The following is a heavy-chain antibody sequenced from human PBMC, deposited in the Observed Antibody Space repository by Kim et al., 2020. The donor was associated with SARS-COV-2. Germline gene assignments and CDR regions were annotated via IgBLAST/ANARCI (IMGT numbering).Heavy chain of an antibody. D-gene: IGHD3-3*01. J-gene: IGHJ4*02. V-gene: IGHV3-30*02. CDR3: ATAMSAY. CDR2: NGNNK. Sequence: NGNNKSYPESGKGRFTIYRDNSKNTLYLQMNRLRAEDTAVYYCATAMSAYWGQGTLVTVSS.